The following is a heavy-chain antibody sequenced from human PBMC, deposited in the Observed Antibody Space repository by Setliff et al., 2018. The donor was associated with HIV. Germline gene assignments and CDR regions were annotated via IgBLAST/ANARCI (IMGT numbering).Heavy chain of an antibody. J-gene: IGHJ4*02. CDR2: IIPTFGTS. V-gene: IGHV1-69*13. CDR3: ARDGLLVAGIRFDY. CDR1: RGTFSSFA. D-gene: IGHD6-19*01. Sequence: GASVKVSCKTSRGTFSSFALSWVRQAPGQGLEWMGGIIPTFGTSNYAQKFQGRVTITADESMTTAYMELSGLKYEDTAVYYCARDGLLVAGIRFDYWGQGTLVTSPQ.